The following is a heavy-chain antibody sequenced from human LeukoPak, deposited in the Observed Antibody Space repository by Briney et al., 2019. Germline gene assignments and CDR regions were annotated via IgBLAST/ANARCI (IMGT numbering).Heavy chain of an antibody. CDR1: GYTFTSYD. CDR3: ARISSGQRRTLRYYFDY. V-gene: IGHV1-8*03. CDR2: MNPNSGNT. D-gene: IGHD3-22*01. Sequence: ASVKVSCKASGYTFTSYDINWVRQATGQGLEWMGWMNPNSGNTGYAQKFQGRVTITRNTSISTAYMELSSQRSEDTAVYYCARISSGQRRTLRYYFDYWGQGALVTVSS. J-gene: IGHJ4*02.